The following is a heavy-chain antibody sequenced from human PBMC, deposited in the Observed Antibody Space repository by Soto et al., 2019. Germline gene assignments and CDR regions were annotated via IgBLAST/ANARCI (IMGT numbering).Heavy chain of an antibody. CDR1: GVSISSTY. CDR3: AGGGSIVVATRRLMDV. V-gene: IGHV4-59*12. J-gene: IGHJ6*03. CDR2: MYYSSGDT. D-gene: IGHD3-22*01. Sequence: SETLSLTCAVSGVSISSTYWSWIRQPPGKGLEWIAYMYYSSGDTNYNPSLKSRVTISLDTSKNQFSLKLNSVTAADTAVYYCAGGGSIVVATRRLMDVWGKGTTVTVSS.